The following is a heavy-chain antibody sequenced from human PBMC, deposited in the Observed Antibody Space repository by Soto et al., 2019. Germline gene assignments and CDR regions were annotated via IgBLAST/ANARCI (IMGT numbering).Heavy chain of an antibody. J-gene: IGHJ4*02. CDR2: IYYSGST. CDR1: GGSISSSSYY. CDR3: ARHYDFWSGYAVDY. D-gene: IGHD3-3*01. Sequence: QLQLQESGPGLVKPSETLSLTCTVSGGSISSSSYYWGWIRQPPGKGLEWIGSIYYSGSTYYNPSLKSRVTISVDTSKNQFSLKLSSVTAADTAVYYCARHYDFWSGYAVDYRGQGTLVTVSS. V-gene: IGHV4-39*01.